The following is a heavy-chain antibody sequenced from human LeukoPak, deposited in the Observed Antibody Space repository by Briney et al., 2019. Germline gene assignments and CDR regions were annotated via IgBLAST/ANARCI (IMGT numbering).Heavy chain of an antibody. CDR3: ARDGDIVVAVAGQYFDY. Sequence: SETLSLTSAVSGYSISSGYYWGWIRQPPGKGLEWIGSIYHSGSTYYNPSLKSRVTISVDTSKNQFSLKLSSVTAADTAVYYCARDGDIVVAVAGQYFDYWGQGTLVTVSS. J-gene: IGHJ4*02. CDR2: IYHSGST. D-gene: IGHD2-15*01. V-gene: IGHV4-38-2*02. CDR1: GYSISSGYY.